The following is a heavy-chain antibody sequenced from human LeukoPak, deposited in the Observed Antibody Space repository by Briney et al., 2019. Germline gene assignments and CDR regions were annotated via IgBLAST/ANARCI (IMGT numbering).Heavy chain of an antibody. J-gene: IGHJ4*02. Sequence: PGGSLRLSCAASGFTFSDYYMSWIRQAPGKGLEWVSYISSSGSTIYYADSVKGRFTISRDNSKNTLYLQMNSLRAEDTAIYYCAKRVPGTGLDYWGQGALVTVSS. CDR2: ISSSGSTI. CDR3: AKRVPGTGLDY. CDR1: GFTFSDYY. V-gene: IGHV3-11*01. D-gene: IGHD6-19*01.